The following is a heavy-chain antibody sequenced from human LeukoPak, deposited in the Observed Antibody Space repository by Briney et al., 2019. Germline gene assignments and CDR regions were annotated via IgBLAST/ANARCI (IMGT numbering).Heavy chain of an antibody. CDR1: GYSFTSYW. CDR2: IYPGDSDT. D-gene: IGHD3-22*01. CDR3: ARHTYYYDSSGSPGGDY. V-gene: IGHV5-51*01. Sequence: GESLKISCKGSGYSFTSYWIGWVRQMPGKGLEWMGIIYPGDSDTRYSSSFQGQVTISADKSISTAYLLWSRLKASDTAMYYCARHTYYYDSSGSPGGDYWGQGTLVTVSS. J-gene: IGHJ4*02.